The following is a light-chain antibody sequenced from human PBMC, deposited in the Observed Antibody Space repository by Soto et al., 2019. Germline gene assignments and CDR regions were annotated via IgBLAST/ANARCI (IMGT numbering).Light chain of an antibody. Sequence: ETVMTQSPATLSVSPGERVTLSCRTSQSININLAWYQQKPGQAPRLLIYGESARATGIPARFSGTGSGTEFTLTISSLQSEDFAVYYCQQYNNWPWTFGQGTKVEIK. V-gene: IGKV3-15*01. CDR1: QSININ. J-gene: IGKJ1*01. CDR2: GES. CDR3: QQYNNWPWT.